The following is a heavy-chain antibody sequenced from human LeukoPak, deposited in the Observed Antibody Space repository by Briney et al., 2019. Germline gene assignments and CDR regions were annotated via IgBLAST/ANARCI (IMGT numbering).Heavy chain of an antibody. J-gene: IGHJ4*02. CDR3: AKDGGSESPLDY. Sequence: PGGSLRLSCAVSGITVSNYGMSWVRQAPGKGLEWVAGISGSGGGTNYADSVKGRFTISRDNFKNTLYLQMNSLRAEDTAVYYCAKDGGSESPLDYWGQGTLVTVSS. CDR2: ISGSGGGT. CDR1: GITVSNYG. D-gene: IGHD3-16*01. V-gene: IGHV3-23*01.